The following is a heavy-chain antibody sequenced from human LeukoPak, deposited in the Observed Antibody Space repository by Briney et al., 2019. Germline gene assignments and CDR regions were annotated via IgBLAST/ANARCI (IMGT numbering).Heavy chain of an antibody. CDR3: ARHLLVVPYNHYYYYYMDV. CDR1: GVSISSSNSY. Sequence: SETLSLTCTVSGVSISSSNSYWGWIRQPPGKGLEWIGSIYYSGNTYYNASLKSQVSISIDTSKNQFSLRLTSVTAADTAVYYCARHLLVVPYNHYYYYYMDVWGKGTTVTISS. V-gene: IGHV4-39*01. J-gene: IGHJ6*03. D-gene: IGHD2-2*01. CDR2: IYYSGNT.